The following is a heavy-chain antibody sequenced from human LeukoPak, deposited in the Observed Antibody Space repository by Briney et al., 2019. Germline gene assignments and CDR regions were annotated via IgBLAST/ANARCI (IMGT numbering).Heavy chain of an antibody. CDR3: ARQASCSSTNCYPFDY. CDR2: ISYSGST. Sequence: SQTLSLTCTVSGGSISSDYWSWIRQPPGKGLEWIGWISYSGSTNYNPSLKTRVTISVDTSKNQFSLKLSSVTAADTAVYYCARQASCSSTNCYPFDYWGQGTLVTVSS. D-gene: IGHD2-2*01. CDR1: GGSISSDY. V-gene: IGHV4-59*08. J-gene: IGHJ4*02.